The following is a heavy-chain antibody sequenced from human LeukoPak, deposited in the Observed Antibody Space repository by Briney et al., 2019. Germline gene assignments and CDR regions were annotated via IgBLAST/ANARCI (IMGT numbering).Heavy chain of an antibody. CDR1: GGSFSGYY. J-gene: IGHJ4*02. Sequence: PSETLSLTCAVYGGSFSGYYWSWIRQPPGKGLEWIGEINHSGSTNYNPSLKSRVTISVDTSKNQFSLKLSSVTAADTAVYYCAREGVDGYNSDYWGQGTLVTVSS. CDR3: AREGVDGYNSDY. D-gene: IGHD5-24*01. V-gene: IGHV4-34*01. CDR2: INHSGST.